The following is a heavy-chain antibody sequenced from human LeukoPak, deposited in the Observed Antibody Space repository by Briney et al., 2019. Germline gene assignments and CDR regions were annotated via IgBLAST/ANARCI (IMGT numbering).Heavy chain of an antibody. CDR3: AKAQYSYGSLFDY. Sequence: GGSLRLSCAASGFTFSSYAMSWVRQAPGGGLEWVSAISGSGGSTYYADSVKGRFTISRDNSKNTLYLQMNSLRAEDTAVYCCAKAQYSYGSLFDYWGQGTLVTVSS. CDR1: GFTFSSYA. J-gene: IGHJ4*02. D-gene: IGHD5-18*01. V-gene: IGHV3-23*01. CDR2: ISGSGGST.